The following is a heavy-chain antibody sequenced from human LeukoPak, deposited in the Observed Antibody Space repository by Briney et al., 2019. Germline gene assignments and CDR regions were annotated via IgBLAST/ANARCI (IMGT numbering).Heavy chain of an antibody. CDR3: AKVYAGYYNMDV. D-gene: IGHD2-8*01. Sequence: GGSLRLSCAAAGFTFSSCAMRWARQAPGKGLEWVSSISPSGGSTYYADSVKGRFTISRDNSKNTLYLQMNGLRAEDTAVYYCAKVYAGYYNMDVWGQGTTVTVSS. CDR1: GFTFSSCA. V-gene: IGHV3-23*01. CDR2: ISPSGGST. J-gene: IGHJ6*02.